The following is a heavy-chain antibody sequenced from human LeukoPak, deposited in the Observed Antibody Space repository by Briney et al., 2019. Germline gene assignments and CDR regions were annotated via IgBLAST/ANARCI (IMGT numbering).Heavy chain of an antibody. J-gene: IGHJ2*01. CDR2: ISYDGSNK. CDR1: GFTFSSYG. D-gene: IGHD6-13*01. CDR3: AKGISMDSSSPHWYFDL. Sequence: GGSLRLSCAASGFTFSSYGMHWVRQAPGKGLEWVAVISYDGSNKYYADSVKGRFTISRDNSKNTLYLQMNSLRAEDTAVYYCAKGISMDSSSPHWYFDLWGCGTLVTVSS. V-gene: IGHV3-30*18.